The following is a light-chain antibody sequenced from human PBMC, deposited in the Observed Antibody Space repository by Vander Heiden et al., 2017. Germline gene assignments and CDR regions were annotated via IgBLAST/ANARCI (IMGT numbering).Light chain of an antibody. J-gene: IGLJ2*01. CDR1: SGSIVGTYR. CDR3: AIWCSSSWV. CDR2: HKSDSDK. Sequence: QPVLTQPTSLSDSPGASASSTCTLRSGSIVGTYRIYWYQQKPVRLPRYLLRHKSDSDKQQGSGVPSRFSGSKDASPNAGLLLISGLQSEDDSYYYSAIWCSSSWVFGGGTKLTVL. V-gene: IGLV5-39*01.